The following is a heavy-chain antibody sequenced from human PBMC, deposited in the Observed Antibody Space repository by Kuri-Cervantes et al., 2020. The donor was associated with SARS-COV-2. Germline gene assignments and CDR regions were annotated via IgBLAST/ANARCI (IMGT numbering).Heavy chain of an antibody. CDR2: VSYNGAT. CDR1: GDSITNYY. J-gene: IGHJ6*03. CDR3: ARGINGYFFFYYLDV. D-gene: IGHD2-21*01. V-gene: IGHV4-59*12. Sequence: ESLKISCTVSGDSITNYYLTWIRQPPGKGLEWIGYVSYNGATAYNPALESRVTISRDTSENQFSLRLTSVTAADAAVYYCARGINGYFFFYYLDVWGKGTTVTVSS.